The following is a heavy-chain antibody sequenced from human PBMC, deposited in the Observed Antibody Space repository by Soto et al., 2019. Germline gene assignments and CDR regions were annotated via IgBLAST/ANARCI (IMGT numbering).Heavy chain of an antibody. CDR2: INHSGST. CDR1: GGSFSGYY. Sequence: GPVGASETLSLTCAVYGGSFSGYYWSWIRQPPGKGLEWIGEINHSGSTNYNPSLRSRVTISVDTSKNQFSLKLSSVTAADTAVYYCARGCKLFYGMYVWGQGTTVIVSS. V-gene: IGHV4-34*01. J-gene: IGHJ6*02. CDR3: ARGCKLFYGMYV.